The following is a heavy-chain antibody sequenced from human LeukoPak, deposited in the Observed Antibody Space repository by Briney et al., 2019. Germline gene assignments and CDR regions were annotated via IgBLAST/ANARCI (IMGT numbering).Heavy chain of an antibody. J-gene: IGHJ4*02. CDR2: INPNSGGT. Sequence: ASVNVSCKASGYTFTGYYMHWVRQAPGQGLEWMGWINPNSGGTNYAQKFQGRVTMTRDTSISTAYMELSRLRSDDTAVYYCARTKWELLPGDYWGQGTLVTVSS. CDR3: ARTKWELLPGDY. D-gene: IGHD1-26*01. CDR1: GYTFTGYY. V-gene: IGHV1-2*02.